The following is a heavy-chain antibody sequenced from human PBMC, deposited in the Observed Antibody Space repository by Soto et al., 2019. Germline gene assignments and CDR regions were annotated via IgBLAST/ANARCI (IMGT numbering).Heavy chain of an antibody. J-gene: IGHJ6*03. CDR2: IYHSGST. V-gene: IGHV4-4*02. Sequence: SETLSLTCAVSGGSISSSNWWSWVRQPPGKGLEWIGEIYHSGSTNYNPSLKSRVTISVDKSKNQFSLKLSSVTAADTAVYYCARPEHRGDYYYYMDVWGKGTTVTVSS. CDR3: ARPEHRGDYYYYMDV. D-gene: IGHD2-21*01. CDR1: GGSISSSNW.